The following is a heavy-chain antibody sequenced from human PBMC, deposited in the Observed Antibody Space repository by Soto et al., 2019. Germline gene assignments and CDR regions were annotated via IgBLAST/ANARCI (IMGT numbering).Heavy chain of an antibody. V-gene: IGHV4-30-2*01. CDR2: IYHSGST. CDR1: GGSISSGGYS. J-gene: IGHJ4*02. D-gene: IGHD1-26*01. Sequence: SETLSLTCAVSGGSISSGGYSWSWIRQPPGKGLEWIGYIYHSGSTYYNPSLKSRVTISVDRSKNQFSLKLSSETAADTAVYYCARESYGSYDYWGQGTLVTVSS. CDR3: ARESYGSYDY.